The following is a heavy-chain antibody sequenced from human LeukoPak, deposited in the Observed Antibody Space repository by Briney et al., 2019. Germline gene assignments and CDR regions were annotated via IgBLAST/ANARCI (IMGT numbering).Heavy chain of an antibody. D-gene: IGHD3-16*01. CDR3: ARGGEFEAFDI. J-gene: IGHJ3*02. CDR1: GFXFSSYG. V-gene: IGHV3-33*01. Sequence: GGSLRLSCGASGFXFSSYGINWVRQAPGKGLEWVAFIWFDGSNKYYADSVKGRFTISRDNSKNTLYLQMNSLRAEDTAVYYCARGGEFEAFDIWGQGTMVTVSS. CDR2: IWFDGSNK.